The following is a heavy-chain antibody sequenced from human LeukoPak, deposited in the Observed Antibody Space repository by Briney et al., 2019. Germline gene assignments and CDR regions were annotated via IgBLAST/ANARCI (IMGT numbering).Heavy chain of an antibody. Sequence: SVEVSCKASGGTFSSYAISWVRQAPGQGLEWMGGIIPIFGTANYAQKFQGRVTITADESTSTAYMELSSLRSEDTAVYYCASRLYSSSWSLDYWGQGTLVTVSS. CDR2: IIPIFGTA. D-gene: IGHD6-13*01. CDR1: GGTFSSYA. CDR3: ASRLYSSSWSLDY. J-gene: IGHJ4*02. V-gene: IGHV1-69*13.